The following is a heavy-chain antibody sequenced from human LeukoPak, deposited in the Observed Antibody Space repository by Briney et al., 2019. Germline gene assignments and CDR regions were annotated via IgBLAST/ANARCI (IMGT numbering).Heavy chain of an antibody. CDR1: GFTFSSYA. CDR3: ARDVLLWFGGR. D-gene: IGHD3-10*01. CDR2: ISGSGGSI. J-gene: IGHJ4*02. Sequence: GGSLGLSCAASGFTFSSYAMRWVRQAPGKGLEWVSAISGSGGSIYYADSVKGRFTISRDNAKNSLYLQMNSLRAEDTAVYYCARDVLLWFGGRWGQGTLVTVSS. V-gene: IGHV3-21*01.